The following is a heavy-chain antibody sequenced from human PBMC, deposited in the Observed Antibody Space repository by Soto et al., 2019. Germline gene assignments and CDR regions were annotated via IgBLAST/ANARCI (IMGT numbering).Heavy chain of an antibody. CDR1: GFMFSRYA. CDR3: AKARYCTNGVCYRYYYYGLDV. D-gene: IGHD2-8*01. CDR2: ISGSTSST. Sequence: EVQLLESGGGLVQPGGSLRLSCAASGFMFSRYAMSWVRQAPGTGLEWVSAISGSTSSTYYADSVKGRFTISRDNSKNTLCLKMNSLGAEDTALYYCAKARYCTNGVCYRYYYYGLDVWGQGTTVTVSS. V-gene: IGHV3-23*01. J-gene: IGHJ6*01.